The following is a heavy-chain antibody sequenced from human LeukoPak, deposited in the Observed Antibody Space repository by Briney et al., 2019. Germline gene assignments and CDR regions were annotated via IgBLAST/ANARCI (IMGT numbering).Heavy chain of an antibody. V-gene: IGHV3-64*02. CDR3: ARRDSYSLDY. J-gene: IGHJ4*02. CDR1: GFTFSNYA. Sequence: PGGSLRLSCAASGFTFSNYAMHWVRQAPGKGLEYVSAVGGEGTTTYYADSVKGRFTISRDNSRNTLDLQMGSLRDEDTAVYYCARRDSYSLDYWGQGTLVTVSS. D-gene: IGHD2-15*01. CDR2: VGGEGTTT.